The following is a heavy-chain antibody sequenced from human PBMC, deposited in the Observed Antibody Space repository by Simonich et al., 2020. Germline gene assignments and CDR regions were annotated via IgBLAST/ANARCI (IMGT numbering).Heavy chain of an antibody. J-gene: IGHJ4*02. CDR2: IYSSRGT. V-gene: IGHV4-59*01. CDR1: GGSISSYY. Sequence: QVQLQEPGPGLVKPSETLSLTCTVSGGSISSYYWCWIRQTPGKGLEWIGYIYSSRGTNHNPSLKSRVTISVDTSKNQFSLKLSSVTAADTAVYYCARGGLYFDYWGQGTLVTVSS. D-gene: IGHD2-15*01. CDR3: ARGGLYFDY.